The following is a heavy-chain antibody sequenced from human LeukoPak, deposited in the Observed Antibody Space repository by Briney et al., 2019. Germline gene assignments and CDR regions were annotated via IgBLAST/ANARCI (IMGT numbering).Heavy chain of an antibody. V-gene: IGHV1-69*04. CDR2: IIPIFGIA. CDR3: ARAQYASGSFFDY. J-gene: IGHJ4*02. D-gene: IGHD3-10*01. CDR1: GGTFISYA. Sequence: SVKVSFKASGGTFISYAISWVRQAPGQGLEWMGRIIPIFGIANYAQKFQGRATITADKSTSTAYMELSSLRSEDTAVYYCARAQYASGSFFDYWGQGTLATVSS.